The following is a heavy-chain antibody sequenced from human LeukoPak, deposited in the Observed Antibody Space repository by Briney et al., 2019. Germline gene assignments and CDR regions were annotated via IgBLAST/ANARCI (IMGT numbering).Heavy chain of an antibody. CDR2: ISPRSGAT. D-gene: IGHD1-26*01. Sequence: ASVKVSCKASGYSFIDYHIHWVRQAPGQGLECMGWISPRSGATKYYIERFQGRFTMTRDTSIRTAYMELSGLTYDDTAMLFCGRGVIGGGSQGWFDPWGQGTLVTVSS. CDR1: GYSFIDYH. CDR3: GRGVIGGGSQGWFDP. J-gene: IGHJ5*02. V-gene: IGHV1-2*02.